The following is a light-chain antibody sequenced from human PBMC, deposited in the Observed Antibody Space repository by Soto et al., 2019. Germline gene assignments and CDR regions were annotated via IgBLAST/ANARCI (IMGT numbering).Light chain of an antibody. Sequence: ELVLTQSPGTLSLSPGDSAALSCKASQIGSGNYLSWYQQKSGQAPRLLIYATSTRAPGIPDRFSGSGSAIDFSLIISRLEPEDSAVYYCQHFGYPQWTFGRGTKVDI. CDR3: QHFGYPQWT. CDR2: ATS. J-gene: IGKJ1*01. V-gene: IGKV3-20*01. CDR1: QIGSGNY.